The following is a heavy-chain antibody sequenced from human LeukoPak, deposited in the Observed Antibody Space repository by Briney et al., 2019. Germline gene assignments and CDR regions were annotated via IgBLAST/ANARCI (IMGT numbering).Heavy chain of an antibody. V-gene: IGHV1-18*01. CDR1: GYTFTSYD. D-gene: IGHD4-4*01. Sequence: GASVKVSCKASGYTFTSYDINWVRQATGQGLEWMGWISAYNGNTNYAQKLQGRVTMTTDTSTSTAYMELRSLRSDDTAVYYCARDFNYVGFDYWGQGTLVTVSS. J-gene: IGHJ4*02. CDR3: ARDFNYVGFDY. CDR2: ISAYNGNT.